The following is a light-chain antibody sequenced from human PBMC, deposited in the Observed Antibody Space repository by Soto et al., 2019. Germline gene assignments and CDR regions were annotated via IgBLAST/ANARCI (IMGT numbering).Light chain of an antibody. CDR1: QSVSGSY. J-gene: IGKJ1*01. V-gene: IGKV3-20*01. CDR2: GAS. Sequence: EIVLTQSPGTLSLSPGERATLSCRASQSVSGSYLAWYQQRPGQAPRLLINGASSRATGIPDRFSGSGSGTDFTLTISGLEPEDFAVYYCQQYGSSPRTFGQGTKVAIK. CDR3: QQYGSSPRT.